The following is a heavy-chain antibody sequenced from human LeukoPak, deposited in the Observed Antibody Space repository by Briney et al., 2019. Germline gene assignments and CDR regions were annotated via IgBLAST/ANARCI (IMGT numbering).Heavy chain of an antibody. Sequence: PGGSLRLSCAASGFTFSDYYMSWIRQAPGKGLEWVSYISSSGSTIYYADSVKGRFTISRDNAKNSLYLQMNSLRAEDTAVYCCARVPRTESNLDYWGQGTLVTVSS. CDR3: ARVPRTESNLDY. V-gene: IGHV3-11*01. CDR2: ISSSGSTI. D-gene: IGHD1-14*01. J-gene: IGHJ4*02. CDR1: GFTFSDYY.